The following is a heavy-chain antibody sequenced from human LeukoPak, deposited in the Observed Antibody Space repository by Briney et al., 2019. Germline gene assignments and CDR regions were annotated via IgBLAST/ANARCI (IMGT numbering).Heavy chain of an antibody. CDR1: GFTFSNYA. D-gene: IGHD2-21*02. J-gene: IGHJ4*02. V-gene: IGHV3-30*04. Sequence: PGGSLRLSCAASGFTFSNYAVHWVRQAPGKGLEWVAFISFDGSNTYYADSVKGRFTISRDNSKNMLYLQMNSLRAEDTAVYYCARVRTATLIPTLYYFDYWGQGTLVTVSS. CDR2: ISFDGSNT. CDR3: ARVRTATLIPTLYYFDY.